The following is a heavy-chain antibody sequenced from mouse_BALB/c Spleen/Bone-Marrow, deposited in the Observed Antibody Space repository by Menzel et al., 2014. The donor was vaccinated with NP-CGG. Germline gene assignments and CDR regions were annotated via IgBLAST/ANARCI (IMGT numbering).Heavy chain of an antibody. V-gene: IGHV1-18*01. Sequence: VQLQQSGPDLVKPGASVKISCKTSGYTFTEYTMHWVKQSHGKNLEWIGAFNPYNGDTSYNQKFKDKATLTVDKSSSTAYMEFRSLTSDDSAVFYCARDGNYGYYGMDYWGQGTSVTVSS. CDR2: FNPYNGDT. J-gene: IGHJ4*01. CDR1: GYTFTEYT. D-gene: IGHD2-1*01. CDR3: ARDGNYGYYGMDY.